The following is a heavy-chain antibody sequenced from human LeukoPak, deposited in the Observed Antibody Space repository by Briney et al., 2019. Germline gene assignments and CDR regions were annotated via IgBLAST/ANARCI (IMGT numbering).Heavy chain of an antibody. CDR3: ARATVGATGGIFFDY. J-gene: IGHJ4*02. Sequence: SETPSLTCTVSGGSISSYYWSWIRQPAGKGLEWIGRIYSTGNTNYNPSLKSRVTMSVDTSKNQFSLKLTSVTAADTAVYYCARATVGATGGIFFDYWGQGTLVTVSS. CDR1: GGSISSYY. V-gene: IGHV4-4*07. D-gene: IGHD1-26*01. CDR2: IYSTGNT.